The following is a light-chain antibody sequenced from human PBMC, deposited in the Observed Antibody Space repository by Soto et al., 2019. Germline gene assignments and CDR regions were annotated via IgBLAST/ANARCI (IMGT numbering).Light chain of an antibody. CDR1: NSNFGAGYD. J-gene: IGLJ3*02. CDR2: ANS. V-gene: IGLV1-40*01. CDR3: QTWGTGISWV. Sequence: QAVLTQPPSVSGAPGQRVTISCTGSNSNFGAGYDVHWYQQFPGTAPKLLIYANSNRPSAVPDRFSGSKSGTSASLAITGLQAEDEADYYCQTWGTGISWVFGGGTKLTVL.